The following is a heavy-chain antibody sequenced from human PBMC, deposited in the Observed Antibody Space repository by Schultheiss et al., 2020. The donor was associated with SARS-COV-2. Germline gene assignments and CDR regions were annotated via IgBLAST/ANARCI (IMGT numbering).Heavy chain of an antibody. V-gene: IGHV1-18*01. CDR2: ISTYNGNT. CDR3: AREEPSRRYYDSSGYYPSDY. CDR1: GYTFTSNG. J-gene: IGHJ4*02. D-gene: IGHD3-22*01. Sequence: ASVKVSCKASGYTFTSNGISWVRQAPGQGLEWMGWISTYNGNTNYAQKLQGRVTMTTDTSTSTGYMELRSLRSDDTAVYYCAREEPSRRYYDSSGYYPSDYWGQGTLVTVSS.